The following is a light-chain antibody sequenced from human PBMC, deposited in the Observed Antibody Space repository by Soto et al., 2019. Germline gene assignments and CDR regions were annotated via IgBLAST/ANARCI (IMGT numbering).Light chain of an antibody. J-gene: IGKJ1*01. Sequence: EIVLTQSPDTLSVSPGERATLSCRASQSVRNSDLAWYQQKPGQAPRLFIYDASSRATGIPDRFSGSGSGTDFTLTISRLEPEDFAVYFCQQYATSPWAFGQGTKVDI. V-gene: IGKV3-20*01. CDR2: DAS. CDR3: QQYATSPWA. CDR1: QSVRNSD.